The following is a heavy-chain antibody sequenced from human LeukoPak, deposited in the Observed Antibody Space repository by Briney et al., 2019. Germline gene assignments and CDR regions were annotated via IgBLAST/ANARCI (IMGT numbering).Heavy chain of an antibody. CDR2: ISRSSNYI. D-gene: IGHD3-10*01. CDR3: AREPGSAYNFDY. CDR1: GFTFSNYS. Sequence: GGSLRLSCAASGFTFSNYSMNWVRQAPGKGLEWVSSISRSSNYIYYADSVKGRFTISRDNAKYSLYLQMNSLRAEDTAAYYCAREPGSAYNFDYWGQGTLVTVSS. J-gene: IGHJ4*02. V-gene: IGHV3-21*01.